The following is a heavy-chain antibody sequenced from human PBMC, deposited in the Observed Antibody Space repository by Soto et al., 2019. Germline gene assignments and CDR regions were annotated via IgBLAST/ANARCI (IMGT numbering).Heavy chain of an antibody. V-gene: IGHV3-23*01. CDR1: GFTFSSYT. CDR2: IIGSGTST. CDR3: AKKGSPSGHHKTWYFDL. J-gene: IGHJ2*01. Sequence: GGSLRLSCAASGFTFSSYTMTWVRQAPGKGLEWISVIIGSGTSTYYADSVKGRFTISRDNSKNTLYLQMIGLRAEDTAVYYCAKKGSPSGHHKTWYFDLWGPGALLTGSS. D-gene: IGHD1-26*01.